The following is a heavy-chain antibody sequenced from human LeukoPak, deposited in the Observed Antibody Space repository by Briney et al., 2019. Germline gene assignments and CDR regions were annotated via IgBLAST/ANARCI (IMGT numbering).Heavy chain of an antibody. V-gene: IGHV1-46*01. CDR3: ARGGDIVVVPAASRFDY. CDR1: GYTFTSYY. J-gene: IGHJ4*02. D-gene: IGHD2-2*01. CDR2: INPSGGST. Sequence: GASVKVSCKASGYTFTSYYMHWVRQAPGQGLEWTGIINPSGGSTSYAQKFQGRVTMTRDTSTSTVYMELSSLRSEDTAVYYCARGGDIVVVPAASRFDYWGQGTLVTVSS.